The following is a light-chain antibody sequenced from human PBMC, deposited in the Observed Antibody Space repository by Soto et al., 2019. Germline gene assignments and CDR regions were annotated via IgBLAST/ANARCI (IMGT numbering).Light chain of an antibody. CDR3: QQYGSSPLT. Sequence: EIVLTQSPGTLSLSPGERATLTCRANQSVSSRYVAWYQQKPGQAPRLLIYGASSGATGIPGRFSGSGSGTDFTLTISRLEPEDFAVYYCQQYGSSPLTFGGGTKVEIK. CDR1: QSVSSRY. J-gene: IGKJ4*01. CDR2: GAS. V-gene: IGKV3-20*01.